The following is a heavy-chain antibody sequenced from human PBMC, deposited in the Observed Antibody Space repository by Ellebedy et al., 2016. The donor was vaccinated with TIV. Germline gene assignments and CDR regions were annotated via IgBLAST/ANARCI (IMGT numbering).Heavy chain of an antibody. CDR2: ISYDGSNK. CDR1: GFTFSSYG. D-gene: IGHD6-13*01. J-gene: IGHJ5*02. V-gene: IGHV3-30*03. Sequence: GESLKISCAASGFTFSSYGMHWVRQAPGKGLEWVAVISYDGSNKYYADSVKGRFTISRDNSKNTLYLQMNSLRAEDTAVYYCARSIAAAGKYLNWFDPWGQGTLVTVSS. CDR3: ARSIAAAGKYLNWFDP.